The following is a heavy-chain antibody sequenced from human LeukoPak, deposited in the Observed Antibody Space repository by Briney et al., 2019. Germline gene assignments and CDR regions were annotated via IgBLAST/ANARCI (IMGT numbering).Heavy chain of an antibody. CDR1: GFTFSSYE. V-gene: IGHV3-48*03. Sequence: GGSLRLSCAASGFTFSSYEMNWVRQAPGKGLEWVSYISGSGSTLYYADSVKGRFTISRDNAKNSLYLQMNSLRAEDTAVYYCARGGRNSFFRFDYWGQGTLVTVSS. CDR2: ISGSGSTL. D-gene: IGHD1-14*01. CDR3: ARGGRNSFFRFDY. J-gene: IGHJ4*02.